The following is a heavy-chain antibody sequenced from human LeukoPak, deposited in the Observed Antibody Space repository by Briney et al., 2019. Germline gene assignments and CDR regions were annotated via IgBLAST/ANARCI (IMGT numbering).Heavy chain of an antibody. CDR1: GFTFSDYG. CDR2: ISYAGSDK. J-gene: IGHJ3*02. Sequence: PGRSLRLSCAASGFTFSDYGMHWVRQAPGKGLEWVAVISYAGSDKYYEDSVKGRFTISRDNSKNTLSLQMNSLRDEDTAVYYCAREASDAFDIWGQGTMVTVSS. CDR3: AREASDAFDI. V-gene: IGHV3-30*03.